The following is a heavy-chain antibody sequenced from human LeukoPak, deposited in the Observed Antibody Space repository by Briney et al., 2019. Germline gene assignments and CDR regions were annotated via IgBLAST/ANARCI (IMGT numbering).Heavy chain of an antibody. CDR2: ISGSGAST. CDR3: AKDVGKWESLHFFDY. Sequence: GGSLRLSCLPSGFTLSTNAMSWVRQAPGKGLEWISGISGSGASTYYADSVKGRFTISRADSRNTLYLQMNSLRGDDTAVYYCAKDVGKWESLHFFDYWGQGTLVTVSS. J-gene: IGHJ4*02. D-gene: IGHD1-26*01. CDR1: GFTLSTNA. V-gene: IGHV3-23*01.